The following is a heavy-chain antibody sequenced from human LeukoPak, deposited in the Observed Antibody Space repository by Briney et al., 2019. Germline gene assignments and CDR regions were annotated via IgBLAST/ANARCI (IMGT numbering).Heavy chain of an antibody. V-gene: IGHV1-69*13. D-gene: IGHD3-3*01. CDR3: ARAGFGVVIKGGPGYYYGMDV. Sequence: ASAKVPCKASGGTFSSYAISWVRQAPGQGLEWMGGIIPIFGTANYAQKFQGRVTITADESTSTAYMELSSLRSEDTAVYYCARAGFGVVIKGGPGYYYGMDVWGQGTTVTASS. CDR1: GGTFSSYA. J-gene: IGHJ6*02. CDR2: IIPIFGTA.